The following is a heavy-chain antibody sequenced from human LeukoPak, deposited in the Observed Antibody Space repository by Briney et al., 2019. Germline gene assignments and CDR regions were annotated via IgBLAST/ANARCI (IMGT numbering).Heavy chain of an antibody. D-gene: IGHD3-22*01. CDR3: ARVYNYYDTSGYYLGNYFDH. CDR1: GYTFTSYG. Sequence: ASVKVSCKASGYTFTSYGISWVRQARGQGLEWMGWISVYNGNTNNAQKLQGRVTMTTDTSTSTAYMELRSLRSDDTAVYYCARVYNYYDTSGYYLGNYFDHWGRGTLVTVSS. J-gene: IGHJ4*02. V-gene: IGHV1-18*01. CDR2: ISVYNGNT.